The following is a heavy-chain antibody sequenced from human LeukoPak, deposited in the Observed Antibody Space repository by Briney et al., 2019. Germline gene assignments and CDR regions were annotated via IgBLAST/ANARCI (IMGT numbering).Heavy chain of an antibody. CDR2: ISGSSNYI. J-gene: IGHJ1*01. V-gene: IGHV3-21*03. CDR1: GFTFSTCG. D-gene: IGHD2-2*01. Sequence: GGSLRLSCAASGFTFSTCGMNWVRQAPGKGLEWVSSISGSSNYIYYADSVKGRFTISRDNAKNSLYLQMNSLKTEDTAVYSCTTPTAYCSSTSCYFRGYFQHWGQGTLVTVSS. CDR3: TTPTAYCSSTSCYFRGYFQH.